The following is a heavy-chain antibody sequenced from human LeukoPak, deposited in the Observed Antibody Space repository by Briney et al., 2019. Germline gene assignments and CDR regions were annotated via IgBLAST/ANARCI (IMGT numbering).Heavy chain of an antibody. J-gene: IGHJ4*02. CDR3: AKDAQGLVRGGIYFDF. CDR1: GFTFKTYA. V-gene: IGHV3-23*01. Sequence: GGSLRLSCAASGFTFKTYAMNWVRQVPGKGPEWVSSMSGSGSSTDYADSVKGRFTISRDNSKNTLYLQMNSLRAEDTALYYCAKDAQGLVRGGIYFDFWGQGSLVTVSS. D-gene: IGHD6-19*01. CDR2: MSGSGSST.